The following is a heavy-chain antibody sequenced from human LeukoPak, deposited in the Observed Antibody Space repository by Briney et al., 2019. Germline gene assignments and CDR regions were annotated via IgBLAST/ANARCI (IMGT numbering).Heavy chain of an antibody. CDR1: GYTFTGYY. V-gene: IGHV1-2*06. Sequence: ASVKVSCKASGYTFTGYYMHWVRQAPGQGLEWMGRINPNSGGTNYAQKFQGRVTMTRDTSISTAYMELSRLRSDDTAVYYCARGGKVRFLEWFQHPQIDYWGQRTLVTVSS. CDR2: INPNSGGT. D-gene: IGHD3-3*01. J-gene: IGHJ4*02. CDR3: ARGGKVRFLEWFQHPQIDY.